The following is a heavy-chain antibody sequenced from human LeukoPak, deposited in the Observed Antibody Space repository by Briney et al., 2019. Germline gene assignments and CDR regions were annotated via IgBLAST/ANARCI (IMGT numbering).Heavy chain of an antibody. D-gene: IGHD3-9*01. CDR2: IYTSGTT. CDR3: AREAPLRYFDWSYYYYMDV. J-gene: IGHJ6*03. V-gene: IGHV4-4*07. Sequence: PSETLSLTCSVSGASISSFYWSWIRQPAGKGLEWIGRIYTSGTTIYNPSLKSRVSMSIDTSKNQFSLNLSSVTAADTAVYYCAREAPLRYFDWSYYYYMDVWGKGTTVTVSS. CDR1: GASISSFY.